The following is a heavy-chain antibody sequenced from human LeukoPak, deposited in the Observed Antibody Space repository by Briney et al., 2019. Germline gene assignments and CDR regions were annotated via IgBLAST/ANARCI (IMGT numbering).Heavy chain of an antibody. Sequence: SETLSLTCAVYGGSFSGYYWSWIRQPPGKGLEWIGEINHSGSTNYNPSLKSRVTISVDTSKNQFSLKLSSVTAADTAVYYCASGYDNSGYYYVPDYWGQGTLVTVSS. V-gene: IGHV4-34*01. D-gene: IGHD3-22*01. CDR1: GGSFSGYY. CDR3: ASGYDNSGYYYVPDY. CDR2: INHSGST. J-gene: IGHJ4*02.